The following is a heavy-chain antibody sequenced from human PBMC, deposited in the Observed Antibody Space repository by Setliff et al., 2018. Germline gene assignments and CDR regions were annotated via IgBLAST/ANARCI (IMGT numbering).Heavy chain of an antibody. J-gene: IGHJ4*02. V-gene: IGHV4-59*01. D-gene: IGHD4-17*01. Sequence: SETLSLTCTVSGVSIRSYYWSWIRQPPGKGLEWIGYIFYSGSSNYNPSLQSRVSIPVDTSKNQLSLKLDSLTAADTAVYFCARLPRTVTHFDYWGQGALVTVLL. CDR1: GVSIRSYY. CDR3: ARLPRTVTHFDY. CDR2: IFYSGSS.